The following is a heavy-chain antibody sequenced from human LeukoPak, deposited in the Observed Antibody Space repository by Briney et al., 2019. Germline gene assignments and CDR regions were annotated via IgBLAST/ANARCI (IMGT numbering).Heavy chain of an antibody. J-gene: IGHJ4*02. CDR1: GVSISSSSYY. CDR2: IYYSGST. D-gene: IGHD5-24*01. CDR3: ARRWLQLGYFDY. Sequence: SETLSLTCTVSGVSISSSSYYWGWIRQPPGKGLEWIGSIYYSGSTYYNPSLKSRVTISVDTSKNQFSLKLSSVTAADTAVYYCARRWLQLGYFDYWGQGTLVTVSS. V-gene: IGHV4-39*07.